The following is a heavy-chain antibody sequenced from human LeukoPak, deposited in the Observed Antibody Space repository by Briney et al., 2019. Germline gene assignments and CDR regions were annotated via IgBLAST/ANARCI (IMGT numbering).Heavy chain of an antibody. CDR3: ARANYGDYEGSDLNWFDP. D-gene: IGHD4-17*01. J-gene: IGHJ5*02. V-gene: IGHV1-8*03. CDR2: MNPNSGNT. CDR1: GYTFTSYD. Sequence: ASVKVSCKASGYTFTSYDINWVRQATGQGLEWMGWMNPNSGNTGYARKFQGRVTITRNTSISTAYMELSSLRSEDTAVYYCARANYGDYEGSDLNWFDPWGQGTLVTVSS.